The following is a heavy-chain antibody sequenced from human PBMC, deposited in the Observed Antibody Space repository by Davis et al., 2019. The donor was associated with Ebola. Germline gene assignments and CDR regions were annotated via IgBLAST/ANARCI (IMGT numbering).Heavy chain of an antibody. CDR3: ARHLNPYCSGGKCYPGAWFDP. D-gene: IGHD2-15*01. Sequence: GESLKISCKGSGYSFTNFWISWVRQMPGKGLEWMGRIDPIDSYTNYNPSFQDHVTISADKSISSVYLQWNSLKASDTAMYYCARHLNPYCSGGKCYPGAWFDPWGQGTLVTVSS. CDR1: GYSFTNFW. CDR2: IDPIDSYT. V-gene: IGHV5-10-1*01. J-gene: IGHJ5*02.